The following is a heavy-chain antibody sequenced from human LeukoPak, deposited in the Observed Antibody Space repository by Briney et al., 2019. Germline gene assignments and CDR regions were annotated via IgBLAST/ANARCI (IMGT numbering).Heavy chain of an antibody. V-gene: IGHV4-34*01. CDR3: SRHGLHSGGCYFDD. D-gene: IGHD2-15*01. Sequence: SETLSLTCAAYGGTFSGYYWSWIRQPPGKGLEWIGEINHSGSTNYNPSLKSRVTLSVYTSKDQFSLKLSSVTAADTAVYYCSRHGLHSGGCYFDDWGHRTLVT. CDR1: GGTFSGYY. J-gene: IGHJ4*01. CDR2: INHSGST.